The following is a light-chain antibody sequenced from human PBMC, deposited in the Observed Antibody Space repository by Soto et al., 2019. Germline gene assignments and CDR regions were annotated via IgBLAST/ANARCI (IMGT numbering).Light chain of an antibody. CDR2: WAS. J-gene: IGKJ4*01. Sequence: DIVMTQSPESLAVSLGERATINCKSSQSVLYSSNNKNYLAWYQQKPGQPPKLLIHWASTRESGVPDRFSGSGSVTDFTLTISSLQVEDVAVYYCQQYYSTPLTFGGGTKVEIK. V-gene: IGKV4-1*01. CDR1: QSVLYSSNNKNY. CDR3: QQYYSTPLT.